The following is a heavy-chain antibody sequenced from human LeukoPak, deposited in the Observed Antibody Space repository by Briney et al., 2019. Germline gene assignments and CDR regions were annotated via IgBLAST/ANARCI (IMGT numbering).Heavy chain of an antibody. CDR1: GGSVSSGSYY. J-gene: IGHJ4*02. Sequence: SETLSLTCTVSGGSVSSGSYYWSWIRQPPGKGLEWIGYIYYSGSTNYNPSLKSRVTISVDTSKNQFSLKLSSVTAADTAVYYCARAGNIVANWGQGTLVTVSS. CDR2: IYYSGST. CDR3: ARAGNIVAN. V-gene: IGHV4-61*01. D-gene: IGHD5-12*01.